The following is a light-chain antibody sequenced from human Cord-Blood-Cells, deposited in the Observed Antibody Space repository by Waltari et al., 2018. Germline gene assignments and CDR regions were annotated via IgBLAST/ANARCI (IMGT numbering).Light chain of an antibody. J-gene: IGLJ1*01. CDR2: EVS. CDR1: SSDVGGYNY. V-gene: IGLV2-8*01. Sequence: LTQPPSASGSPGQSVTIPCTATSSDVGGYNYVSWYQQHPGKAPKLMIYEVSKRPSGVPDRFSGSKSGNTASLTVSGLQAEDEADYYCSSYAGSNNLYVFGTGTKVTVL. CDR3: SSYAGSNNLYV.